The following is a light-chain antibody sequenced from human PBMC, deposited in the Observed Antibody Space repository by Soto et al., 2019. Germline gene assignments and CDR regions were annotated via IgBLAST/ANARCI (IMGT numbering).Light chain of an antibody. Sequence: DIQLTQSPTSLSASVGDRVTISCRASQGIFNYLAWYQQKPGKAPNLLIFGASTLQSGVPSRFSGSGSGTEFTLTISSLQPKDFATYYCQQLNSHPLTFGRGTKLEIK. J-gene: IGKJ2*01. V-gene: IGKV1-9*01. CDR3: QQLNSHPLT. CDR1: QGIFNY. CDR2: GAS.